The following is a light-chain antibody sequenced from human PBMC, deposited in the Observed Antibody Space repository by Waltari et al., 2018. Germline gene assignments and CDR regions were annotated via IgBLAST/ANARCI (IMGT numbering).Light chain of an antibody. V-gene: IGKV3-11*01. CDR1: QSVGTY. Sequence: EIVLTQSPATLSLSPGETATLSCRASQSVGTYLAWYQQKPGQAPRLLIYDASNRATGRPDRFRGSGSGTDFTLTIGSLEPEDFAVYYCQQRSSWTPHTFGQGARLEIK. J-gene: IGKJ2*01. CDR2: DAS. CDR3: QQRSSWTPHT.